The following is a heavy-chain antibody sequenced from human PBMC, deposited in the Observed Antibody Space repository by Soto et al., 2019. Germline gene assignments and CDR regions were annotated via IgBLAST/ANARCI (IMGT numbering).Heavy chain of an antibody. CDR3: ASLHGHQVDNFDY. CDR1: GFTFSSYV. D-gene: IGHD2-2*01. CDR2: LSGNGGST. V-gene: IGHV3-64*01. Sequence: EVQLVESGGGLVQPGGSLRPSCAASGFTFSSYVMHWVRQAQGKGLEYVSSLSGNGGSTFYANSVEGRFTISRDNSKNTLYLQMGSLRAEDMAVYYCASLHGHQVDNFDYWGQGTLVTVSS. J-gene: IGHJ4*02.